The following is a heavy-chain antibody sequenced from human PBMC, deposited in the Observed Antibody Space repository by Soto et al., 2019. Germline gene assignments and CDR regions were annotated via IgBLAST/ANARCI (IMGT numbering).Heavy chain of an antibody. Sequence: SETLSLTCTVYGGSFTFSGYHRSWIRQPPGKGLELVGEINHSGSTNYNPSLQSRVTISLDTSKHQFSLDLTSVTAADTAVYYCVRGRILRLRFGDCDSWGQGTVVTVSA. D-gene: IGHD5-12*01. CDR2: INHSGST. V-gene: IGHV4-34*01. CDR1: GGSFTFSGYH. CDR3: VRGRILRLRFGDCDS. J-gene: IGHJ4*02.